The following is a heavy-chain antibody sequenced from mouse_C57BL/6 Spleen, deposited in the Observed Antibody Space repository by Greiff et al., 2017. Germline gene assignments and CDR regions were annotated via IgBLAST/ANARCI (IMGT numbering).Heavy chain of an antibody. D-gene: IGHD1-1*01. Sequence: EVKLVESGPGLVKPSQSLSLTCSVTGYSITSGYYWNWIRQFPGNKLEWMGYISYDGSNNYNPSLKTRISITRDTSKNQFFLKLNSVTTEDTATYYCAREGDYYGSSYPFAYWGQGTLVTVSA. CDR2: ISYDGSN. CDR3: AREGDYYGSSYPFAY. V-gene: IGHV3-6*01. J-gene: IGHJ3*01. CDR1: GYSITSGYY.